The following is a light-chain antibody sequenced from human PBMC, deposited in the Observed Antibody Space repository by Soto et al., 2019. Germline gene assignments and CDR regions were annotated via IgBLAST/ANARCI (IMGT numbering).Light chain of an antibody. V-gene: IGKV1-27*01. CDR2: AAS. Sequence: VQMTQSPSSVSASVGDRVTITCRASQGISTYLAWYQQKPGKVPKLLIYAASTLQSGVPSRFSGSGSGTDFTLTISSLQPEDVATYYCQKYSSAPFAFGQGTRLET. CDR1: QGISTY. CDR3: QKYSSAPFA. J-gene: IGKJ5*01.